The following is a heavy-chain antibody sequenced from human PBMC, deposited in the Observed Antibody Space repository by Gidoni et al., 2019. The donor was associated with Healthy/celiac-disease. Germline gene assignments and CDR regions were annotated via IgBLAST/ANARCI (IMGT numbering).Heavy chain of an antibody. CDR2: ISSNGGGT. CDR3: ARGGIGLSSSWWTGKYGMDV. CDR1: GFTFSSYA. J-gene: IGHJ6*02. V-gene: IGHV3-64*01. Sequence: EVQLVESGGGLVQPGGSLRLSCAASGFTFSSYAMHWVRQAPGKGLEYVSVISSNGGGTYYANSVKGRFTISRDNSKNTLYLQMGSLRAEDMAVYYCARGGIGLSSSWWTGKYGMDVWGQGTTVTVSS. D-gene: IGHD6-13*01.